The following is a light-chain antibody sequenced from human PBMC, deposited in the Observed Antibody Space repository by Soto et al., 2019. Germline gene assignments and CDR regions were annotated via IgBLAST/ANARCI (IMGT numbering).Light chain of an antibody. Sequence: DIQMTQSPSTLSASAGDRVTITCRASQSISSWLAWYQQKPGKAPKLLIYDASSLESGVPSRFSGNRSGTEFTLTISSLQPDDFATYYCQQYNSYSWTFGQGTKV. J-gene: IGKJ1*01. CDR3: QQYNSYSWT. CDR1: QSISSW. CDR2: DAS. V-gene: IGKV1-5*01.